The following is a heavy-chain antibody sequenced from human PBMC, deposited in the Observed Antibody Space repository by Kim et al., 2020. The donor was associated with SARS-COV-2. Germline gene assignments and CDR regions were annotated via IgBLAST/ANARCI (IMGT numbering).Heavy chain of an antibody. J-gene: IGHJ4*02. Sequence: ASVKVSCKASGYTFTSYAMHWVRQAPGQRLEWMGWINAGNGNTKYSQKFQGRVTITRDTSASTAYMELSSLRSEDTAVYYCARLNCSSTSCYTGGAGYWGQGTLVTVSS. CDR1: GYTFTSYA. D-gene: IGHD2-2*02. CDR2: INAGNGNT. CDR3: ARLNCSSTSCYTGGAGY. V-gene: IGHV1-3*01.